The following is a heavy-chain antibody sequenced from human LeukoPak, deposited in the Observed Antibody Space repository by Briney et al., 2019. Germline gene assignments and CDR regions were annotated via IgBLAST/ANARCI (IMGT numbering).Heavy chain of an antibody. CDR1: GGSISSSSYY. V-gene: IGHV4-39*01. CDR3: ASTMVRGVIPHYYYYGMDV. J-gene: IGHJ6*02. CDR2: IYYSGST. Sequence: PSETLSLTCTVSGGSISSSSYYWGWIRQPPGKGLEWIGSIYYSGSTYYNPSLKSRVTISVDTSKNQFSLKLSSVTAADTAVYYCASTMVRGVIPHYYYYGMDVWGQGTTVTVSS. D-gene: IGHD3-10*01.